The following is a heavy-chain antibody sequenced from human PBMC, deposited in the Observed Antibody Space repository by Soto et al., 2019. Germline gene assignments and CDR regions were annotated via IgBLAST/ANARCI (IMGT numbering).Heavy chain of an antibody. CDR1: GGSISSYY. CDR3: ARLPLGIFEATSDY. J-gene: IGHJ4*02. D-gene: IGHD2-15*01. Sequence: PSETLSLTCTVSGGSISSYYWSWIRQPPGKGLEWIGYIYYSGSTNYNPSLKSRVTISVDTSKNQFSLKLSSVTAADTAVYYCARLPLGIFEATSDYWGQGTLVTVSS. V-gene: IGHV4-59*08. CDR2: IYYSGST.